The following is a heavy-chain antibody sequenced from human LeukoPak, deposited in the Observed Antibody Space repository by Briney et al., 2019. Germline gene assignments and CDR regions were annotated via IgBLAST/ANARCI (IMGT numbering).Heavy chain of an antibody. V-gene: IGHV3-30*02. J-gene: IGHJ1*01. CDR3: ARGSYYDSSGYYPAEYFQH. CDR2: IRYDGSNK. D-gene: IGHD3-22*01. Sequence: PGGSLRLSCAASGFTFSSYGMHWVRQAPGKGLEWVAFIRYDGSNKYYADSVKGRFTISRDNAKNSLYLQMNSLRAEDTAVYYCARGSYYDSSGYYPAEYFQHWGQGTLVTVSS. CDR1: GFTFSSYG.